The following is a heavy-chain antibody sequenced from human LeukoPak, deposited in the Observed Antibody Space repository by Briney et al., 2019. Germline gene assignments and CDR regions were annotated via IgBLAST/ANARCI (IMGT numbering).Heavy chain of an antibody. V-gene: IGHV1-2*02. CDR2: INPNSGGT. Sequence: ASVKVSCKASGYTFTSYGISWVRQAPGQGLEWMGWINPNSGGTSFAQKFQGRVTMTRDASISTAYTELSSLKSDDTAVYYCARARRPSPFDYWGQGTLVTVSS. CDR3: ARARRPSPFDY. CDR1: GYTFTSYG. J-gene: IGHJ4*02.